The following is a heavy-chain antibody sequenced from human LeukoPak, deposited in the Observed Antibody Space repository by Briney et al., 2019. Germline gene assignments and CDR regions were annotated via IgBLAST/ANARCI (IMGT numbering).Heavy chain of an antibody. CDR1: GYTFTNYG. V-gene: IGHV1-18*01. D-gene: IGHD6-13*01. CDR2: ISAYNGNT. J-gene: IGHJ6*02. Sequence: ASVKVSCKASGYTFTNYGISWVRQAPGPGLEWMGWISAYNGNTNYAQKLQGRVIMTTDTSTSTAYMELRSLRSDDTAVYYCARDMKLVHYYYYGMDVWGQGTTVTVSS. CDR3: ARDMKLVHYYYYGMDV.